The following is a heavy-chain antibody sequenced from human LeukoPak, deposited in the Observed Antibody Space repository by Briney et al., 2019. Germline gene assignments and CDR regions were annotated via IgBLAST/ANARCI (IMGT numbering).Heavy chain of an antibody. J-gene: IGHJ3*02. CDR3: AIQWLVPSGAFDI. Sequence: GGSLRLSCAASGFTFSSYALHWVRQAPGKGLEWVSVISYDGGNKFYADSVKGRFTISRDDSKNTLYLQMNSLRADDTAVYYCAIQWLVPSGAFDIWGQGTMVTVSS. V-gene: IGHV3-30-3*01. CDR2: ISYDGGNK. CDR1: GFTFSSYA. D-gene: IGHD6-19*01.